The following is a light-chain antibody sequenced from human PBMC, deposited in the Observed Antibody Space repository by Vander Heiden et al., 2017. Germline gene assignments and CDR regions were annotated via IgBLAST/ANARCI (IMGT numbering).Light chain of an antibody. CDR1: ALPKQF. Sequence: SYELTQPPSVSVSPGQTARITCSGDALPKQFAYWYQQKPGQAPILVIYKDSERPSGIPERFSGSSSGTIVTLTISGVQAEDESDYYCQSADSSGTYVVFGGGTKLT. CDR3: QSADSSGTYVV. J-gene: IGLJ2*01. CDR2: KDS. V-gene: IGLV3-25*03.